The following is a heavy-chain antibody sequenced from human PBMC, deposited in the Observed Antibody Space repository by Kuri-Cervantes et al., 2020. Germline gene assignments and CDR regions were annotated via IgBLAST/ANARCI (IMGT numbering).Heavy chain of an antibody. J-gene: IGHJ5*02. CDR1: GSTFSSYA. Sequence: SVKVSCKASGSTFSSYAISWVRQAPGQGLEWMGGIIPIFGTANYAQKFQGRVTITADKSTSTAYMELSSLRSEDTAVYYCARGSSSGSNYFDPWGQGTLVTVSS. CDR3: ARGSSSGSNYFDP. D-gene: IGHD3-22*01. CDR2: IIPIFGTA. V-gene: IGHV1-69*06.